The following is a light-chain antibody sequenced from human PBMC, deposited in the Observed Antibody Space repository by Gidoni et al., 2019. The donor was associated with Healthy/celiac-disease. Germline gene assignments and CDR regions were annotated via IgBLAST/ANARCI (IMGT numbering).Light chain of an antibody. CDR2: AAS. J-gene: IGKJ2*01. Sequence: DIQMTQSPSSLSASVGDGVTITCRASQSISSYLNWYQQKPGKAPKLLIYAASSLQSGVPSRFSGSGSGTDFPLTISSLQPEDFATYYCQQSYSTPQTFGQGTKLEIK. CDR3: QQSYSTPQT. V-gene: IGKV1-39*01. CDR1: QSISSY.